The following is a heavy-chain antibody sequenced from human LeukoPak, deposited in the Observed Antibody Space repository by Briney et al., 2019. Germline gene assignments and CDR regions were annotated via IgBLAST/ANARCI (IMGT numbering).Heavy chain of an antibody. CDR2: LHYSGST. CDR1: GASIRDYY. V-gene: IGHV4-59*08. J-gene: IGHJ5*02. CDR3: ARCYWFDL. Sequence: SETLSLTCSVSGASIRDYYWTWIRQSPGKGLEWIGYLHYSGSTSCNPSLKSRVTTSVDVSKNQFSLKLTSVTAEDTAIYYCARCYWFDLWGQGTRVTVSS.